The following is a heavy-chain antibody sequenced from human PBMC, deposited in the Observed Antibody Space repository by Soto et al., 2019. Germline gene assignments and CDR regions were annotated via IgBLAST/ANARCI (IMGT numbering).Heavy chain of an antibody. D-gene: IGHD3-22*01. V-gene: IGHV1-18*04. CDR2: ISAYNGNT. CDR1: GYTFISYG. Sequence: SSVKVSCKASGYTFISYGISWGRQAPGQAVEGMGWISAYNGNTNYPQKREGRAAMTTDTSTSPAHMALRSLRSADTAVYYCARADDDSSCYSNIWGQGTLVTVSS. CDR3: ARADDDSSCYSNI. J-gene: IGHJ4*02.